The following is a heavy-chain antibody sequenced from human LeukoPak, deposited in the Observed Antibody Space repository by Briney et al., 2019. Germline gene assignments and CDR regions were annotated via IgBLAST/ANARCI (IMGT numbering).Heavy chain of an antibody. Sequence: GGSLRLSCVASGFSFSTYAIHWVRQAPGKGLEWVAFIRYDGGDKYYADSVKGRFTISRDNSKNTLYLQMNSLRAEDTAVYYCAKDRTSYFGSGSSLNMDVWGKGTTVTISS. J-gene: IGHJ6*03. CDR2: IRYDGGDK. CDR1: GFSFSTYA. D-gene: IGHD3-10*01. CDR3: AKDRTSYFGSGSSLNMDV. V-gene: IGHV3-30*02.